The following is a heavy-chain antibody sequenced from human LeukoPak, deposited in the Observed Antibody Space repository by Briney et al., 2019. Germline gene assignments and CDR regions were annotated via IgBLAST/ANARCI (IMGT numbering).Heavy chain of an antibody. D-gene: IGHD2-15*01. CDR2: IYYSGST. Sequence: SETPSLTCTVSGGSISSGGHYWSWVRQPPGKGLEWIGYIYYSGSTYYNPSLKTRVTISVDTSKNQFSLKLSSVTAADTAVYYCARLGLGYCSGGSCDSGLVYWGQGTLVTVSS. CDR3: ARLGLGYCSGGSCDSGLVY. CDR1: GGSISSGGHY. J-gene: IGHJ4*02. V-gene: IGHV4-30-4*01.